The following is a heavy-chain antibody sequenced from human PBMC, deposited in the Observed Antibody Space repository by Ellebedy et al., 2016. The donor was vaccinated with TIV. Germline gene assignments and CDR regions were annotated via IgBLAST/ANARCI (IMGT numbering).Heavy chain of an antibody. CDR3: ARGTDRYCTGGKCHRDFDH. CDR2: IIPFFGTV. Sequence: SVKVSXXASGGNFNIHFITWVRQAPGQGLEWMGGIIPFFGTVNYAQRFQGRVTITADKSASIVYIELSSLTSEDTAVYYCARGTDRYCTGGKCHRDFDHWGQGSLVTVSS. D-gene: IGHD2-8*02. CDR1: GGNFNIHF. J-gene: IGHJ4*02. V-gene: IGHV1-69*06.